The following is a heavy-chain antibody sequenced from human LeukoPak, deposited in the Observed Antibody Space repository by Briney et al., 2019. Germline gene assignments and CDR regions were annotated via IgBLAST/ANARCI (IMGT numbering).Heavy chain of an antibody. D-gene: IGHD6-19*01. Sequence: PSQTLSLTCTVSGGSISSGGYYWSWIRQHPGEGLEWIGYIYYSGSTNYNPSLKSRVTISVDTSKNQFSLKLSSVTAADTAVYYCARDVGGWYDYWGQGTLVTVSS. CDR3: ARDVGGWYDY. CDR1: GGSISSGGYY. V-gene: IGHV4-61*08. J-gene: IGHJ4*02. CDR2: IYYSGST.